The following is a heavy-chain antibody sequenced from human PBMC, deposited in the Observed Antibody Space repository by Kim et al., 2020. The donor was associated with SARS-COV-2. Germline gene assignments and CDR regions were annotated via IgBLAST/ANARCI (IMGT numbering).Heavy chain of an antibody. CDR2: ISYDGSNK. Sequence: GGSLRLSCAASGFTFSSYAMHWVRQAPGKGLEWVAVISYDGSNKYYADSVKGRFTISRDNSKNTLYLQMNSLRAEDTAVYYCARAGGPGAFDIWSQGTMVTAYS. V-gene: IGHV3-30*04. CDR1: GFTFSSYA. J-gene: IGHJ3*02. CDR3: ARAGGPGAFDI. D-gene: IGHD3-16*01.